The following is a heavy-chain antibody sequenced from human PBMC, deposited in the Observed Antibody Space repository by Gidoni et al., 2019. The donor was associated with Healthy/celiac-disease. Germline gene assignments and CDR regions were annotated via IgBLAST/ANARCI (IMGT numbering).Heavy chain of an antibody. V-gene: IGHV3-30-3*01. CDR2: ISYDGSNK. J-gene: IGHJ4*02. D-gene: IGHD6-13*01. CDR1: GFTFSSYA. CDR3: ARGPHLGSGYSSNNLPPDY. Sequence: QVQLVESGGGVVQPGRSLRLSCAASGFTFSSYAMPWGRQAPGKGLEWVTIISYDGSNKYYADSVKGRFTISRDNSKNTLYLQMNSLRAEDTAVYYCARGPHLGSGYSSNNLPPDYWGQGTLVTVSS.